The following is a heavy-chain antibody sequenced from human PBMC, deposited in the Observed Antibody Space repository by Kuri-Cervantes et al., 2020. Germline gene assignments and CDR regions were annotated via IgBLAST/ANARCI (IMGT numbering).Heavy chain of an antibody. CDR3: ARGIYGSGSY. Sequence: GGAPRLSCSASGFTFSSYWMSWVRQAPGKGLEWVSSISSSSSYIYYADSVKGRFTISRDNAKNSLYLQMNSLRAEDTAVYYCARGIYGSGSYWGQGTLVTVSS. J-gene: IGHJ4*02. V-gene: IGHV3-21*01. CDR2: ISSSSSYI. D-gene: IGHD3-10*01. CDR1: GFTFSSYW.